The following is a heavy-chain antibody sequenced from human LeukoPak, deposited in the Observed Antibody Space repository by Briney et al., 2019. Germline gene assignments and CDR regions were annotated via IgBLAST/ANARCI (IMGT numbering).Heavy chain of an antibody. V-gene: IGHV3-30*02. Sequence: GGSLRLSCAASGFTFSSYWMHWVRQAPGKGLEWVAFIRNDESDKYYADSVKGRFTISRDNSKDTLYLQMSSLRVEDTAVYYCAREGAHYYDSSGYYYDGRYYYGMDVWGQGTTVTVSS. D-gene: IGHD3-22*01. CDR3: AREGAHYYDSSGYYYDGRYYYGMDV. J-gene: IGHJ6*02. CDR2: IRNDESDK. CDR1: GFTFSSYW.